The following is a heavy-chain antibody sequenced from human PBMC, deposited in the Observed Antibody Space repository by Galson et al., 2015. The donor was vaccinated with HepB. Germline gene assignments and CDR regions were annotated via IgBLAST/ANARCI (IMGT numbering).Heavy chain of an antibody. CDR3: ARGPEEQWLPLDY. J-gene: IGHJ4*02. CDR2: IWPDGTNK. V-gene: IGHV3-33*01. CDR1: GFTFSSYG. Sequence: SLRLSCAASGFTFSSYGIHWVRQAPGKGLEWLAIIWPDGTNKYYADSVKGRFTISRDNSKNTLSLQMNSLRAEDTAVYYCARGPEEQWLPLDYWGQGTLVTVSS. D-gene: IGHD6-19*01.